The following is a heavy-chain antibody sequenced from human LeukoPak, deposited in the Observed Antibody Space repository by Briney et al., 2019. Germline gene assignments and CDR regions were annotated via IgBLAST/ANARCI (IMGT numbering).Heavy chain of an antibody. CDR1: GFTFSSYA. CDR3: AKDAALWFGESPAGTIDY. J-gene: IGHJ4*02. D-gene: IGHD3-10*01. Sequence: GGSLRLSCAASGFTFSSYAMSWVRQAPGKGLEWVSAISGSGGSTYYADSVKGRFTISRDNSKNTLYLQMNSLRAEDTAVYYCAKDAALWFGESPAGTIDYWGQGTRVTVSS. V-gene: IGHV3-23*01. CDR2: ISGSGGST.